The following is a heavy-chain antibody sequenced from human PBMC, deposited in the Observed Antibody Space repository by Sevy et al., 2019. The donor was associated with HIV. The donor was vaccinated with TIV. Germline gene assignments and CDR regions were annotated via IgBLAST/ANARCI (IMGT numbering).Heavy chain of an antibody. CDR1: GYTFTSYG. D-gene: IGHD3-10*01. Sequence: ASVKVSCKASGYTFTSYGISWVRQAPGQGLEWMGWISAYNGNTNYAQKLQGRVTMTTDTSTGTSYMESSSLRSDDTAVYYGARDRPYYYGSGSYYNVCDYWGQGTLVTVSS. CDR3: ARDRPYYYGSGSYYNVCDY. CDR2: ISAYNGNT. V-gene: IGHV1-18*01. J-gene: IGHJ4*02.